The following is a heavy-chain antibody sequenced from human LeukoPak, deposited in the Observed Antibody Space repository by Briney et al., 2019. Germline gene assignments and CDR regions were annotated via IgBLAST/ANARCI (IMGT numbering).Heavy chain of an antibody. V-gene: IGHV4-30-4*08. CDR3: TRENYGNYGFTNADY. CDR2: IYYSGST. D-gene: IGHD4-11*01. CDR1: GGSISRGDYY. J-gene: IGHJ4*02. Sequence: PSETLSLTCTVSGGSISRGDYYWSWIRQPPGKGLEWHGYIYYSGSTYYNPSLQSRVTISVDKSKYQFSLKLSSVTAEDTAVYYCTRENYGNYGFTNADYWGQGTLVTVSS.